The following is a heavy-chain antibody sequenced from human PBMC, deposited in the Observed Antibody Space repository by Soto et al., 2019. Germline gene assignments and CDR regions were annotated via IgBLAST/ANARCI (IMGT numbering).Heavy chain of an antibody. CDR3: AREECSYNMGTCPFYYIDV. J-gene: IGHJ6*03. CDR1: GGTFTSDT. CDR2: IILIVGTG. D-gene: IGHD5-18*01. Sequence: QVQLVQSGPEVKQSGASVKVSCKLSGGTFTSDTISWLRRAPGQGLEWMVRIILIVGTGNYAQKFQGRITITEDKSTNTEYMELSSLTAEDTAIYYCAREECSYNMGTCPFYYIDVWGNRTTVTVSS. V-gene: IGHV1-69*08.